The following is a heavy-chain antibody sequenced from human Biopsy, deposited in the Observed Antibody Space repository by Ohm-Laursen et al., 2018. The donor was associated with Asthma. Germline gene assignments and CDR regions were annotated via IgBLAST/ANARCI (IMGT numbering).Heavy chain of an antibody. CDR1: GGSIGIYY. V-gene: IGHV4-59*01. D-gene: IGHD3-22*01. CDR2: THYSGTT. Sequence: GTLSLTCAVSGGSIGIYYWGWIRQPPGKGLEYIGYTHYSGTTNTDPSLTGRVTMSVDTSKNQFSLKVTSVTAADTAVYFCARVRGAFYESSVKNAFDVWGQGTMVTVSS. CDR3: ARVRGAFYESSVKNAFDV. J-gene: IGHJ3*01.